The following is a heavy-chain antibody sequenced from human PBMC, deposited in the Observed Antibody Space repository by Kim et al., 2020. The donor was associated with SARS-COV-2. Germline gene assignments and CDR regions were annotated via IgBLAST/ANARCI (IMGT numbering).Heavy chain of an antibody. V-gene: IGHV4-34*01. CDR1: GGSFSGYY. J-gene: IGHJ6*03. D-gene: IGHD6-6*01. CDR3: ARGSSIATRYYYDYMDV. Sequence: SETLSLTCSVYGGSFSGYYWSWIRQPPGKGLEWIGEINHSGSTNYNPSLKSRGTISVDTSKNQFSLKLSSVTAADTAVDYYARGSSIATRYYYDYMDVWG. CDR2: INHSGST.